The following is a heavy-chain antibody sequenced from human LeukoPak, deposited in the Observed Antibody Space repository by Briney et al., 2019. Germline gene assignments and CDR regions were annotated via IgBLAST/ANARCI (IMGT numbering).Heavy chain of an antibody. V-gene: IGHV3-48*01. Sequence: GGSLRLSCAASGFIFSNYNMNWVRQAPGKGLEWVSYVSSSSSTINYAGCVKGRFTISRDNAKNSLSLQMNSLRAEDTAVYYCARGRGSGNRFDYWGQGTMVTVPS. D-gene: IGHD2-15*01. CDR3: ARGRGSGNRFDY. J-gene: IGHJ4*02. CDR1: GFIFSNYN. CDR2: VSSSSSTI.